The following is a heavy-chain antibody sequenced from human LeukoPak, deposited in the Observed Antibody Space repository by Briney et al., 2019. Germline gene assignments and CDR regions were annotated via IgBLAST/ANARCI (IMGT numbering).Heavy chain of an antibody. CDR1: GYTFTGYY. V-gene: IGHV1-2*02. D-gene: IGHD5-18*01. CDR2: INPNSGGT. J-gene: IGHJ4*02. Sequence: GASVKVSCKASGYTFTGYYMHWVRQAPGQGLEWMGWINPNSGGTNYAQKFQGRVTMTRDTSISTAYMELSRLRSDDTVVYYCATGSGYSYGYYYYWGQGTLVTVSS. CDR3: ATGSGYSYGYYYY.